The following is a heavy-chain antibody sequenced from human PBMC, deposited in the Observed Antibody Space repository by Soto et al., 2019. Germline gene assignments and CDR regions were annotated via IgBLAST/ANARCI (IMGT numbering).Heavy chain of an antibody. CDR1: GYTFTSYG. V-gene: IGHV1-18*01. CDR2: ISAYNGNT. J-gene: IGHJ6*03. CDR3: ARAGPRLGFGESSYYTDV. D-gene: IGHD3-10*01. Sequence: QVQLVQSGAEVKKPGASVKVSCKASGYTFTSYGISWVRQAPGQGLEWMGWISAYNGNTNYAQKLQGRVTMTTDTSTSTAYMALRSLRSDDTAVYYCARAGPRLGFGESSYYTDVWGKGTTVTVSS.